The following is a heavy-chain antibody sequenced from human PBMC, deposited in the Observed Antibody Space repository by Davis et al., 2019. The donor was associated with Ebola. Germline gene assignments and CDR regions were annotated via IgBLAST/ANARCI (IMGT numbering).Heavy chain of an antibody. CDR1: GGTFSNYD. CDR2: IIPILGIA. CDR3: ARDSSSSWYGQNDY. D-gene: IGHD6-13*01. Sequence: SVKVSCKASGGTFSNYDISWVRQAPGQGLEWMGRIIPILGIANYAQKFQGRLTMTTDTSTSTAYMELRSLRSDDTAVYYCARDSSSSWYGQNDYWGQGTLVTVSS. V-gene: IGHV1-69*04. J-gene: IGHJ4*02.